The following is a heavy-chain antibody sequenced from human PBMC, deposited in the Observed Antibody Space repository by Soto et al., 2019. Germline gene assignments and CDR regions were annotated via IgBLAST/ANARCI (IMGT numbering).Heavy chain of an antibody. D-gene: IGHD3-10*01. CDR3: ARESPSDYGIHGPVDY. Sequence: QVQLVESGGGVVQPGRSLRISCAASRFNFSSYGMHWVRQAPGKGLEWVAVIWYDGSNKYYADSVKGRFTIPRDNSKKTLYLQMTSLRAEDTAVYYGARESPSDYGIHGPVDYRGPGTLVTVSS. CDR1: RFNFSSYG. J-gene: IGHJ4*02. V-gene: IGHV3-33*01. CDR2: IWYDGSNK.